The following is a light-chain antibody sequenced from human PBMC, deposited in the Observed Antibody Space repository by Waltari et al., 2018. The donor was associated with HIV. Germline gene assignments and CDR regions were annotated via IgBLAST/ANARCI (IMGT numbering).Light chain of an antibody. CDR1: RSDVGVYNS. CDR3: SSYAGSNNVL. V-gene: IGLV2-8*01. Sequence: QPALTQPPSASGSPGQSVAISCTGTRSDVGVYNSVSWYQQHPGKAPKLMIYEVTKRPSGVPDRFSGSKSGNTASLTVSGLQAEDEADYYCSSYAGSNNVLFGGGTKLTVL. CDR2: EVT. J-gene: IGLJ2*01.